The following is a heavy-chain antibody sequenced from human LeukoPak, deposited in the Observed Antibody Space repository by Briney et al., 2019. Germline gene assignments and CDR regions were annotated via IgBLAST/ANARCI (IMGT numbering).Heavy chain of an antibody. J-gene: IGHJ4*02. V-gene: IGHV3-23*01. CDR2: ISGGGSST. Sequence: GGSLRLSCAASGFTFSNYAMSWVRQAPGKGLEWVSTISGGGSSTFYADSVKGRFTISRDNSKNTLYLQMNSLRAEDTAVYYCAKLAHNYDSKVDYWGQGTLVTVSS. CDR1: GFTFSNYA. CDR3: AKLAHNYDSKVDY. D-gene: IGHD3-22*01.